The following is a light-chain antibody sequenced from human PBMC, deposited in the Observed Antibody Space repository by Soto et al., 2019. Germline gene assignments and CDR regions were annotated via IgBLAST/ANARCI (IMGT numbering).Light chain of an antibody. J-gene: IGKJ1*01. Sequence: DIVLTQSPGTLSLSPRQRATLFCRASQTATNNSIAWYQQKPGQPPRLLIDDASRRASGIPDRFSGSGSGTDFTLTISRLEPEDFAVYYCQQCATSPLTFGQGTKVDIK. CDR1: QTATNNS. V-gene: IGKV3-20*01. CDR3: QQCATSPLT. CDR2: DAS.